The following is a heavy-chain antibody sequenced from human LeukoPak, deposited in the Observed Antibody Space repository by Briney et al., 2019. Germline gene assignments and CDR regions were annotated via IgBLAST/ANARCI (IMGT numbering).Heavy chain of an antibody. J-gene: IGHJ4*02. D-gene: IGHD2-15*01. CDR2: INPAGSET. Sequence: GGSLRLSCAASGFSFSAYWMTWVRQAPGTGLEWVANINPAGSETYYVDPVKGRFSISRDNAKNLVYLQMNSLRAEGTAVYHCARFGYVAAVDVWGQGTLVTVSS. CDR3: ARFGYVAAVDV. V-gene: IGHV3-7*01. CDR1: GFSFSAYW.